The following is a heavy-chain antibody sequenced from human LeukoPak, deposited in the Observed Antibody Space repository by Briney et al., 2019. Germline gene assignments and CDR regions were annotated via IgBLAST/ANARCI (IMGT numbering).Heavy chain of an antibody. Sequence: GGSLRLSCAASGFTFSSYAMSWVRQAPGKGLEWVSAISGSGGSTYYADSVKGRFTISRDNFKNTLYLQMNSLRAEDTAVYYCAKGPADSSGYYLDYWGQGTLVTVSS. CDR3: AKGPADSSGYYLDY. CDR1: GFTFSSYA. V-gene: IGHV3-23*01. D-gene: IGHD3-22*01. CDR2: ISGSGGST. J-gene: IGHJ4*02.